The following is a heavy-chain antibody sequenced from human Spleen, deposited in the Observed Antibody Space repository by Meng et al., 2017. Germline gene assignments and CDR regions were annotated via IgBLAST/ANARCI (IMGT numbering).Heavy chain of an antibody. CDR3: AREQYYYDSSGYSP. V-gene: IGHV7-4-1*02. CDR2: INTNTGNP. J-gene: IGHJ5*02. Sequence: VQLVQSASVLKRPGASVKVSCKASGYTFTSYPMNWVRQAPGQGLEWMGWINTNTGNPTYAQGFTGRFVFSLDTSVSTAYLQISSLKAEDTAVYYCAREQYYYDSSGYSPWGQGTLVTVSS. CDR1: GYTFTSYP. D-gene: IGHD3-22*01.